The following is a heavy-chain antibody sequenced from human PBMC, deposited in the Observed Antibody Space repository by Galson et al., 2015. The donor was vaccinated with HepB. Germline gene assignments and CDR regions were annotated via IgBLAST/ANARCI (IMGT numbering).Heavy chain of an antibody. J-gene: IGHJ4*02. CDR3: ARNPYCGGDCYLLDS. CDR2: INSDGTTT. Sequence: SLRLSCAASGFTFSSYWMHWVRQAPGKGLVWVSRINSDGTTTTYADSVKGRFTISRDNAKNTVYLQMNSLRAEDTAVYYCARNPYCGGDCYLLDSWGQGTLVTVSS. CDR1: GFTFSSYW. D-gene: IGHD2-21*01. V-gene: IGHV3-74*01.